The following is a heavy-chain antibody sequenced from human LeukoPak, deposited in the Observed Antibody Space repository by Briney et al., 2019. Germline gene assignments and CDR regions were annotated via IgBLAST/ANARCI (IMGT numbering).Heavy chain of an antibody. CDR3: ARPRDHDSSGYYLY. V-gene: IGHV4-39*01. D-gene: IGHD3-22*01. CDR2: IYYSGST. Sequence: SGTLSLTCTVSGGSISSSSYYWGWIRQPPGKGLEWIGSIYYSGSTYYNPSLKSRVTISVDTSKNQFSLKLSSVTAADTAVYYCARPRDHDSSGYYLYWGQGTLVTVSS. CDR1: GGSISSSSYY. J-gene: IGHJ4*02.